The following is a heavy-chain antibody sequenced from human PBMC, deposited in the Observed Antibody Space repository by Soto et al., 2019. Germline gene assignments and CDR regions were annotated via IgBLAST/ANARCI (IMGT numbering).Heavy chain of an antibody. Sequence: GASVKVSCKASWYTFTGYYMHWVPQAPGQGLEGVGWINPNSGGTNYAQKFQGRVTMTRDTSISTAYMELSRLRSDDTAVYYCARGRVAGYDYVWGSYRYTVFDYWGQGTLVTVSS. CDR1: WYTFTGYY. V-gene: IGHV1-2*02. CDR3: ARGRVAGYDYVWGSYRYTVFDY. CDR2: INPNSGGT. J-gene: IGHJ4*02. D-gene: IGHD3-16*02.